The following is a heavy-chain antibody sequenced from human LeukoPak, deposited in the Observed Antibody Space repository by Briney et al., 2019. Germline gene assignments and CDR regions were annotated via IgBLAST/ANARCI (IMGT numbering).Heavy chain of an antibody. CDR1: GFTFSSYA. D-gene: IGHD6-13*01. J-gene: IGHJ1*01. Sequence: GRSLRLSCAASGFTFSSYAMHWVRQAPGKGLEWVAVISYDGSNKYYADSVKGRFTISRDNAKNSLYLQMNSLRAEDTALYYCAKAGQQLALIRVYFQRWGQGTLVTVSS. CDR3: AKAGQQLALIRVYFQR. CDR2: ISYDGSNK. V-gene: IGHV3-30*04.